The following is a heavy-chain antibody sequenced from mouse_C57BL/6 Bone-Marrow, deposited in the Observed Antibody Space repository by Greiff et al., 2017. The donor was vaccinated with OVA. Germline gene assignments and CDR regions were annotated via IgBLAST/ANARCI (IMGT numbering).Heavy chain of an antibody. J-gene: IGHJ2*01. D-gene: IGHD2-5*01. CDR1: GYTFTSYW. CDR3: ARSEAYYSNYYYFDY. Sequence: QVHVKQPGAELVMPGASVKLSCKASGYTFTSYWMHWVKQRPGQGLEWIGEIDPSDSYTNYNQKFKGKSTLTVDKSSSTAYMQLSSLTSEDSAVYYCARSEAYYSNYYYFDYWGQGTTLTVSS. V-gene: IGHV1-69*01. CDR2: IDPSDSYT.